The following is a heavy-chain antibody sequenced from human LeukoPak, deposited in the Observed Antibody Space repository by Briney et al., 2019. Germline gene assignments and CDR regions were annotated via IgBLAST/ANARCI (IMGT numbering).Heavy chain of an antibody. CDR3: AKDLGVRGVIIGLGPY. D-gene: IGHD3-10*01. V-gene: IGHV3-30*18. CDR2: ISYDGSNK. CDR1: GFTFSSYG. Sequence: PGGSLRLSCAASGFTFSSYGMHWVRQAPGKGLEWVAVISYDGSNKYYADSVKGRFTISRDNSKNTLYLQMNSLRAEDTAVYYCAKDLGVRGVIIGLGPYWGQGTLVTVSS. J-gene: IGHJ4*02.